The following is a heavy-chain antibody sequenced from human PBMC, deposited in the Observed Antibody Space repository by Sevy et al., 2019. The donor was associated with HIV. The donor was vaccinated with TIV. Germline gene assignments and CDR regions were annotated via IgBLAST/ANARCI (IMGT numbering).Heavy chain of an antibody. CDR3: ARGVVEYPGLDV. J-gene: IGHJ6*02. Sequence: ASVKVSCKASGYGFINYGISWVRQAPGQGLEWMGWISIYKGITNSAQKFQGRVTMTTDTSTATAYMELRSLRSDDTAVYYCARGVVEYPGLDVWGQGTTVTVSS. V-gene: IGHV1-18*01. CDR2: ISIYKGIT. D-gene: IGHD6-6*01. CDR1: GYGFINYG.